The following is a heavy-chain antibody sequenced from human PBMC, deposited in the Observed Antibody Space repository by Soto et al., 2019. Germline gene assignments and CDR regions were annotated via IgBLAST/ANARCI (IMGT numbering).Heavy chain of an antibody. J-gene: IGHJ4*02. CDR3: ARVGVLHDYGVDPTPYYFDY. Sequence: SSVKVSCKASGYTFTRYTMNWVRQAPGQRLEWMGWINPDNGNTKSSQKFQDRVIITRDTSASTAYMELRSLRSDDTAVYYCARVGVLHDYGVDPTPYYFDYWGQGTLVTVSA. CDR1: GYTFTRYT. V-gene: IGHV1-3*01. D-gene: IGHD4-17*01. CDR2: INPDNGNT.